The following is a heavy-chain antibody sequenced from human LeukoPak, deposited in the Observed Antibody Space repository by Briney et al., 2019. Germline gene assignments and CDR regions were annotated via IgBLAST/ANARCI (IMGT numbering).Heavy chain of an antibody. D-gene: IGHD3-9*01. CDR1: GYTFTGYY. V-gene: IGHV1-2*02. Sequence: ASVKVSCKASGYTFTGYYMRWVPQAPGQGLEWMEWINPNSGGTNYAQKFQGRVTMTRDTSISTAYMELSRLRSDDTAVYYCARGSGYFDWLSPYYYYGMDVWGQGTTVTVSS. J-gene: IGHJ6*02. CDR2: INPNSGGT. CDR3: ARGSGYFDWLSPYYYYGMDV.